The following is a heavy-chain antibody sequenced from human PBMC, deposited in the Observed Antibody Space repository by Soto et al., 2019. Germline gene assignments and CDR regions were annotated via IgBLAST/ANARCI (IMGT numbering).Heavy chain of an antibody. CDR3: ARDGETIFGVVRPGDYYYYGMDL. V-gene: IGHV3-33*01. CDR2: IWYDGSNK. D-gene: IGHD3-3*01. J-gene: IGHJ6*02. CDR1: GFTFSSNG. Sequence: GGSLRLSCAASGFTFSSNGMHWVRQAPGKGLEWVAVIWYDGSNKYHADSVKGRFTISRDNSKNTLYLQMNSLRAEDTAVYYCARDGETIFGVVRPGDYYYYGMDLWGQGTTVTVSS.